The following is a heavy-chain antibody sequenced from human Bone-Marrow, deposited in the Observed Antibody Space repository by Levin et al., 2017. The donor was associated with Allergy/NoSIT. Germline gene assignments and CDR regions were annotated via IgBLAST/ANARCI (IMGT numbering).Heavy chain of an antibody. CDR1: GFRFRLFG. J-gene: IGHJ5*02. CDR3: ATDQSGRFDP. V-gene: IGHV3-30*03. CDR2: IPSDEINK. Sequence: LSLTCAVSGFRFRLFGMQWVRPAPGKGLEWVAIIPSDEINKYYADSVKGRFVVSRDNSKNTLYLQMDNLRPEDTAVYFCATDQSGRFDPWGQGTLVTVSS.